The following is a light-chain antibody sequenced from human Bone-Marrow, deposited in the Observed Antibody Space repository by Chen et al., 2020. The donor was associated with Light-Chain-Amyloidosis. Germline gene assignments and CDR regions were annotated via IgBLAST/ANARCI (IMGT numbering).Light chain of an antibody. CDR3: QVWDRSSDRPV. CDR1: NIGSTS. Sequence: SYLLTQPSSVSVAPGQTATIACGGNNIGSTSVHWYQLTPGQAPLLVVYDDSDRPSGIPERLSGSNSGNMATLTISRVEAGDEADYYCQVWDRSSDRPVFGGGTKLTVL. J-gene: IGLJ3*02. V-gene: IGLV3-21*02. CDR2: DDS.